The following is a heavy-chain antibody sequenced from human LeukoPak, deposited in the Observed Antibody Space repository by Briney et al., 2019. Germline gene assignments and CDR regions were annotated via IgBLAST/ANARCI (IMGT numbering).Heavy chain of an antibody. Sequence: SETLSLSCAVYGGSFSGYYWSWIRQPPGKGLEWIGEINHSGSTNYNPSLKSRVTISVDTSKNQFSLKLSSVTAADTAVYYCARVGLTTGGTDYWGQGTLVTVSS. CDR2: INHSGST. J-gene: IGHJ4*02. CDR1: GGSFSGYY. CDR3: ARVGLTTGGTDY. D-gene: IGHD4-17*01. V-gene: IGHV4-34*01.